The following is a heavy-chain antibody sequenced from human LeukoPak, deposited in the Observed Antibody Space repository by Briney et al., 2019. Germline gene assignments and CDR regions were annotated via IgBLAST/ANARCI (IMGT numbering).Heavy chain of an antibody. J-gene: IGHJ3*02. D-gene: IGHD3-22*01. CDR2: ISGSGGST. Sequence: PGGSLRLSCAASGFTFSSYGMSWVRQAPGKGLEWVSTISGSGGSTYYADSVKGRFTISRDNSKNTLYLQMNSLRAEDTAVYYCAKTIVVVIRGAFDIWGQGTMVTVSS. CDR3: AKTIVVVIRGAFDI. CDR1: GFTFSSYG. V-gene: IGHV3-23*01.